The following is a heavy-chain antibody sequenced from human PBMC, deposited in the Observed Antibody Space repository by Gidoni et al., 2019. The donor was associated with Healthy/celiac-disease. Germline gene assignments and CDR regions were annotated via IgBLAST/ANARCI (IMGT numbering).Heavy chain of an antibody. Sequence: QVQLQESGPGRVKPSQTLSLTCTVSGGSISSGDYYWSWLRQPPGKGLEWIGYIYYSGSTYYNPSLKSRVTISVDTSKNQFSLKLSSVTAADTAVFYCAREDSNYVSSYWGQGTLVTVSS. CDR1: GGSISSGDYY. CDR3: AREDSNYVSSY. CDR2: IYYSGST. V-gene: IGHV4-30-4*01. J-gene: IGHJ4*01. D-gene: IGHD4-4*01.